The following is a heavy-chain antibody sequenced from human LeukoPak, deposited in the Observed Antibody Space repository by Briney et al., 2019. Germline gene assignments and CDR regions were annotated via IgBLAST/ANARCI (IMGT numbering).Heavy chain of an antibody. CDR3: ARGRYCSSTSCHKDSVNNWFDP. Sequence: SETLSLTCTVSGGSISSYYWSWIRQPAGKGLEWIGRIYTSGSTYYNPSLKSRVTISVDTSKNQFPLKLSSVTAADTAVYYCARGRYCSSTSCHKDSVNNWFDPWGQGTLVTVSS. J-gene: IGHJ5*02. CDR1: GGSISSYY. D-gene: IGHD2-2*02. V-gene: IGHV4-4*07. CDR2: IYTSGST.